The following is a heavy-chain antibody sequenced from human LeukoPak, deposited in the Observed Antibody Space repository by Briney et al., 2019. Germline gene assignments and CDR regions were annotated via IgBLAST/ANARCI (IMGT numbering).Heavy chain of an antibody. V-gene: IGHV1-18*01. CDR2: ISAYNGNT. J-gene: IGHJ5*02. CDR1: GYTFSNYG. Sequence: GPVKVSCRPSGYTFSNYGISWVRQAPGQGLEWMGWISAYNGNTDYAQRLQGRVTMTTDTSTSTAYMELRSLRSDDTAVYYCATLLAIAAAGTRWFDPWGQGTLVTVSS. CDR3: ATLLAIAAAGTRWFDP. D-gene: IGHD6-13*01.